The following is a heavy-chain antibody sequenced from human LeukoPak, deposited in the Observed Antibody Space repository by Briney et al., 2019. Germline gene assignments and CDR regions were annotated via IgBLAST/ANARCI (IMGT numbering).Heavy chain of an antibody. V-gene: IGHV4-34*01. CDR2: IYYSGST. D-gene: IGHD3-9*01. CDR1: GGSFSGYY. Sequence: SETLSLTCAVYGGSFSGYYWGWLRQPPGKGLEWIGSIYYSGSTYYNPSLKSRVTISVDTSKNQFSLKLSSVTAADTAVYYCARGPSGYYDYWGQGTLVTVSS. J-gene: IGHJ4*02. CDR3: ARGPSGYYDY.